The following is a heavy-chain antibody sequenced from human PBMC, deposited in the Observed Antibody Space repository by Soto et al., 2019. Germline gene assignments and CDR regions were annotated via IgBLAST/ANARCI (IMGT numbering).Heavy chain of an antibody. Sequence: SETLSLTCAVYGGSFSGYYWTWIRQPPGTGLKRIREINHSGSTNYNPSLKSRVTISVDTSKNKFSLKLTSVTALDSAVYYCARDKITGLFDFWGQGTLVTVSS. CDR2: INHSGST. V-gene: IGHV4-34*01. CDR1: GGSFSGYY. J-gene: IGHJ4*02. CDR3: ARDKITGLFDF. D-gene: IGHD2-8*02.